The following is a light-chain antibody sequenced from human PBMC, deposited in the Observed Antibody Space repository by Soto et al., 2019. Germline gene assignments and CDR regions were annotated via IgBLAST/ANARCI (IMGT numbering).Light chain of an antibody. V-gene: IGKV3-15*01. Sequence: EIVMTQSPATLSVPPGERATLSCRASQSVSTNLAWYQQKPGQAPRLLIYVTSARATGIPARFSGSGSGTEFTLTISSLQSEDFAVYYCQQYNNWPRTFGQGTKVEIK. J-gene: IGKJ1*01. CDR1: QSVSTN. CDR3: QQYNNWPRT. CDR2: VTS.